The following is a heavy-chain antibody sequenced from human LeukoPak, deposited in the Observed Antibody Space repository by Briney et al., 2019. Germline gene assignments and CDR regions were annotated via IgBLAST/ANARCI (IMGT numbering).Heavy chain of an antibody. Sequence: PSETLSLTCTVSGGSISGYSWSWIRQSPGGGLEWIGYIYYSGDTAYNPSLRSRVTLSVDTPKNQFSLQLRSVTTADTAVYYCVRGPYGASISKWFDPWGQGTQVIVSP. J-gene: IGHJ5*02. CDR1: GGSISGYS. CDR3: VRGPYGASISKWFDP. CDR2: IYYSGDT. D-gene: IGHD4/OR15-4a*01. V-gene: IGHV4-59*01.